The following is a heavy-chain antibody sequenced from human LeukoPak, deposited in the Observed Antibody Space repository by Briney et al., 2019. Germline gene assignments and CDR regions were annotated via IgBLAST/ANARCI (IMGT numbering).Heavy chain of an antibody. Sequence: GGSLRLSCAASGFTFRSYWMNWVRQAPGKGLERVANIKQDGSEKYYVDSVKGRFTISRDNARNSLYLQMNSLRAEDTAVYYCARVGGFCSSTTCYGNFGMDVLGHGTTVTVSS. J-gene: IGHJ6*02. CDR1: GFTFRSYW. V-gene: IGHV3-7*01. D-gene: IGHD2-2*01. CDR3: ARVGGFCSSTTCYGNFGMDV. CDR2: IKQDGSEK.